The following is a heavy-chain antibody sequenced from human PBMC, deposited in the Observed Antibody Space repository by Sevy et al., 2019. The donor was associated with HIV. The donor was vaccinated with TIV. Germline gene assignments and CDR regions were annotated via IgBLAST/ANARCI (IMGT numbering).Heavy chain of an antibody. J-gene: IGHJ6*02. Sequence: GGSLRLSCAASGFTFSSYWMSWVRQAPGKGLEWVANIKLDGSEKCYVDSVKGRFTISRDNAKNSLYLQMNSLRAEDTAVYYCARDRRQYGDPYYYYYGLDVWGQGTTVTVSS. CDR1: GFTFSSYW. CDR3: ARDRRQYGDPYYYYYGLDV. V-gene: IGHV3-7*01. CDR2: IKLDGSEK. D-gene: IGHD4-17*01.